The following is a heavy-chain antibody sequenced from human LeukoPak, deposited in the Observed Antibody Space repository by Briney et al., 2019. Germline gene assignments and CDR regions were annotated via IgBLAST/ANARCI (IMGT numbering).Heavy chain of an antibody. Sequence: SETLSLTCTVSGGSPSSYYWSWIRQPPGKGLEWMGHIYYSGSTKYNPSLTSRLTISIDTANNVFSLKLSSVTAADSAVYYGARYSWAVTVFVYWGERTLVTVSS. D-gene: IGHD6-19*01. CDR1: GGSPSSYY. J-gene: IGHJ4*02. V-gene: IGHV4-59*01. CDR3: ARYSWAVTVFVY. CDR2: IYYSGST.